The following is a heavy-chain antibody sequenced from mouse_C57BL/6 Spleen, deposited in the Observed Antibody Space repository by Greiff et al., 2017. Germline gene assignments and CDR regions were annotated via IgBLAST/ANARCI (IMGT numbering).Heavy chain of an antibody. Sequence: VQLQQSGPVLVKPGASVKMSCKASGYTFTDYYMNWVKQSHGKSLEWIGVINPYNGGTSYNQKFKRKATLTVDKSSSTAYMELNSLTSEDSAVYYCAIYYDYDGYAMDYWGQGTSVTVSS. V-gene: IGHV1-19*01. D-gene: IGHD2-4*01. CDR2: INPYNGGT. J-gene: IGHJ4*01. CDR1: GYTFTDYY. CDR3: AIYYDYDGYAMDY.